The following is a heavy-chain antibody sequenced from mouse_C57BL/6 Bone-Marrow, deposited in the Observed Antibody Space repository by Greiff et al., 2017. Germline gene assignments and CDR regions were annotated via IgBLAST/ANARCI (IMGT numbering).Heavy chain of an antibody. V-gene: IGHV2-2*01. D-gene: IGHD1-1*01. CDR2: IWRGGST. CDR3: ARKRETTVVATRTSWYFDV. J-gene: IGHJ1*03. CDR1: GFSLTSYG. Sequence: QVQLKESGPGLVQPSQSLSITCTVSGFSLTSYGVHWVRQSPGKGLEWLGVIWRGGSTDYNAAFISSLSISKDNSKSQVFFKMNSLLAGDTAIYYCARKRETTVVATRTSWYFDVWGTGTTVTVSS.